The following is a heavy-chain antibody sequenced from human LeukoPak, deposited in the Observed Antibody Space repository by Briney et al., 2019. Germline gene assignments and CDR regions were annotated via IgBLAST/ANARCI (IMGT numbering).Heavy chain of an antibody. CDR3: ASGSGREQQLVLGY. V-gene: IGHV4-39*01. CDR2: IYYSGST. CDR1: GVSISSSSYY. Sequence: SETLSLTCTVPGVSISSSSYYWGWIRQPPGKGLEWIGSIYYSGSTYYNPSLKSRVTISVDTSKNQFSLKLSSVTAADTAVYYCASGSGREQQLVLGYWGQGTLVTVSS. D-gene: IGHD6-13*01. J-gene: IGHJ4*02.